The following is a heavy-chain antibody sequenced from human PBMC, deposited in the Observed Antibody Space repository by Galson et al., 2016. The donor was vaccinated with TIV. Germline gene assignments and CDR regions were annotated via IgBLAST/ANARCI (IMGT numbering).Heavy chain of an antibody. V-gene: IGHV6-1*01. J-gene: IGHJ4*02. CDR2: TFYRSKWYN. D-gene: IGHD3-16*01. CDR1: GDSVSSNSAA. CDR3: ARETPSVFGIIMTFDS. Sequence: CAISGDSVSSNSAAWNWLRQSPSRGLEWLGRTFYRSKWYNDYAPSVKSRITINPDTSKNQFSLQLNSVTPEDTAVYYCARETPSVFGIIMTFDSWGQGTLVTVSS.